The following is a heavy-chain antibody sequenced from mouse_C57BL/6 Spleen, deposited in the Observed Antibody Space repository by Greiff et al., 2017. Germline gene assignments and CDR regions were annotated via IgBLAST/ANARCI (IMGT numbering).Heavy chain of an antibody. J-gene: IGHJ1*03. D-gene: IGHD1-1*01. CDR3: ARDYYGSSDWYFDV. Sequence: EVQLQQSGAELVKPGASVKLSCTASGFNIKDYYMHWVKQRPEQGLEWIGRIDPANGNTKYAPKFQGKATITADTSSKTAYLQLSSLTSEDTTINYCARDYYGSSDWYFDVWGTGTTVTVSS. V-gene: IGHV14-3*01. CDR2: IDPANGNT. CDR1: GFNIKDYY.